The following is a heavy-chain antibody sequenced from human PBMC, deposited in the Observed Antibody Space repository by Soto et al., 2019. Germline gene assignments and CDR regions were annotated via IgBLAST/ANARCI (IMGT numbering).Heavy chain of an antibody. CDR1: GFTVSSNY. CDR3: NIPAIGTGNWFDP. Sequence: PGGSLRLSCAASGFTVSSNYMSWVRQAPGKGLEWVSVIYSGGNTNYAQKFQGRVTMTRDTSTSTVSMELNSLRSEDTAMYYCNIPAIGTGNWFDPWGRGTLVTVSS. CDR2: IYSGGNT. J-gene: IGHJ5*01. D-gene: IGHD6-13*01. V-gene: IGHV3-53*05.